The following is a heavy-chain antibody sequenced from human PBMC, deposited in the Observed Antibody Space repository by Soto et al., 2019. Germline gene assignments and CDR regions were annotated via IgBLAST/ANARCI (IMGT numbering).Heavy chain of an antibody. CDR3: ARSGGWLVGFGWFDP. CDR1: GGSISSSSYY. D-gene: IGHD6-19*01. CDR2: IYYSGST. Sequence: PSETLSLTCTVSGGSISSSSYYWGWIRQPPGKGLEWIGSIYYSGSTYYNPSLKSRVTISVDTSKNQFSLKLSSVTAADTAVYYCARSGGWLVGFGWFDPWGQGTLVTVSS. V-gene: IGHV4-39*01. J-gene: IGHJ5*02.